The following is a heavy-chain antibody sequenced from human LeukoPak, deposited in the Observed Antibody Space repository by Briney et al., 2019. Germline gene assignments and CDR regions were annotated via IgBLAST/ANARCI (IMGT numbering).Heavy chain of an antibody. CDR3: AREVAATYYFDY. J-gene: IGHJ4*02. V-gene: IGHV4-31*03. CDR1: GRSISSGGYY. CDR2: IYYSGST. Sequence: SETLSLTCTVSGRSISSGGYYWSWIRQHPGKGLEWIGYIYYSGSTYYNPSLKSRVTISVDTSKNQFSLKLSSVTAADTAAYYCAREVAATYYFDYWGQGTLVTVSS. D-gene: IGHD1-26*01.